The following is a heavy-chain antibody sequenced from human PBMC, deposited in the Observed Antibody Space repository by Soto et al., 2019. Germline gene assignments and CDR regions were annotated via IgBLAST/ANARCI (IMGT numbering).Heavy chain of an antibody. CDR2: IIPVFGRP. CDR3: AREGSGYNL. J-gene: IGHJ1*01. CDR1: GGSFGSFG. Sequence: SVKVSCKASGGSFGSFGISWVRQAPGQGLEWMGGIIPVFGRPNYAQRFRGRLTITADESTNTVYLELIDLRSEDTAVYYCAREGSGYNLWGQGTQVTVSS. V-gene: IGHV1-69*13. D-gene: IGHD5-12*01.